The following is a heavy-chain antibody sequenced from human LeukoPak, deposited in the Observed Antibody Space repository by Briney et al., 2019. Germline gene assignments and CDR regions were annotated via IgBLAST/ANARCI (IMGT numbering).Heavy chain of an antibody. Sequence: GGSLRLSCAASGFTFSSYSMNWVRQAPGKGLEWVSSISSSSSYIYYADSVKGRFTISRDNAKNSLYPQMNSLRAENTAVYYCARGQDPDYFDYWGQGTLVTVSS. V-gene: IGHV3-21*01. J-gene: IGHJ4*02. CDR3: ARGQDPDYFDY. CDR2: ISSSSSYI. CDR1: GFTFSSYS.